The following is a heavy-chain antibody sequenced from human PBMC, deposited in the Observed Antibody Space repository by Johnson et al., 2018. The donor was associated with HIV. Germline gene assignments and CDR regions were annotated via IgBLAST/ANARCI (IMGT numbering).Heavy chain of an antibody. Sequence: VQLVESGGGVVQPGRSLRLSCAASGFTVSSNYMSWVRQAPGKGLEWVSVIYSGGSTYYADSVKGRFTISRDNSKNTRYLQMNSLRAEDTAVYYCARACRDGYTCDVYDIWGQGTMLTVSS. CDR3: ARACRDGYTCDVYDI. CDR2: IYSGGST. CDR1: GFTVSSNY. D-gene: IGHD5-24*01. V-gene: IGHV3-66*01. J-gene: IGHJ3*02.